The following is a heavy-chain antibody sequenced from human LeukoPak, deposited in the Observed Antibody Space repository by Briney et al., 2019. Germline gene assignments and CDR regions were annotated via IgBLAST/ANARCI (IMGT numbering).Heavy chain of an antibody. J-gene: IGHJ4*02. CDR1: GGSISSYY. Sequence: SETLSLTCSVSGGSISSYYWSWIRQPAGKGLEWIWRIYTSGSTNYNPSLKSRVTISVNTSNNQFSLKLSSVTAADTAVYYCARARTKYYYDSSGYYYFDYWGQGTLVTVSS. V-gene: IGHV4-4*07. CDR3: ARARTKYYYDSSGYYYFDY. CDR2: IYTSGST. D-gene: IGHD3-22*01.